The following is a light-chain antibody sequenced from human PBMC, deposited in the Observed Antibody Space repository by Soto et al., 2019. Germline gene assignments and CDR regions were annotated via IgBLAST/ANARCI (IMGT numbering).Light chain of an antibody. V-gene: IGKV3-11*01. CDR3: QQRRDWPLT. J-gene: IGKJ5*01. CDR2: DAS. Sequence: EIVLTQSPATLSLSPGERATLSCRASQSISSYLACYQQKPGQAPRLLIYDASNRATGIPARFSGSGSGTDFTLTITSLAPEDFAVYYCQQRRDWPLTFGQGTRLEIK. CDR1: QSISSY.